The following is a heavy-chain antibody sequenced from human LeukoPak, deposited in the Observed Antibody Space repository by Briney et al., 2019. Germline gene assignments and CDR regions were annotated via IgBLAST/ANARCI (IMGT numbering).Heavy chain of an antibody. CDR1: GYTFTSYA. CDR2: INAGNGNT. Sequence: ASVTVSCKASGYTFTSYATHWVRQAPGQRLEWMGWINAGNGNTKYSQKFQGRVTITRDTAASTAYMELRSLRSEDTAVYYCARVDTGFGELAYWGQGTLVTVSS. D-gene: IGHD3-10*01. J-gene: IGHJ4*02. CDR3: ARVDTGFGELAY. V-gene: IGHV1-3*01.